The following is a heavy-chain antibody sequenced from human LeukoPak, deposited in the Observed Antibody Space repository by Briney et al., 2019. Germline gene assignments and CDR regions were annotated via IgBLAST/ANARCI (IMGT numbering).Heavy chain of an antibody. J-gene: IGHJ4*02. CDR2: IWYDGSNK. V-gene: IGHV3-33*06. D-gene: IGHD3-22*01. CDR1: GFTFRSFG. Sequence: PGRSLRLSCAASGFTFRSFGMHWVRQAPGKGLEWVAVIWYDGSNKQYADSVKGRFTISRDNSNNTLYLEMNSLRAEDTAVYYCAKARFASGYRNLDYWGQGTLVTVSS. CDR3: AKARFASGYRNLDY.